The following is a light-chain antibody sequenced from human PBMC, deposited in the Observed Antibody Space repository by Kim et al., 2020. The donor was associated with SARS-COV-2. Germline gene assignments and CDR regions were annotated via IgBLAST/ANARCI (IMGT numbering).Light chain of an antibody. CDR1: QSVSNN. V-gene: IGKV3-15*01. CDR2: GAS. CDR3: QQYNNWPLT. Sequence: SCSPGERATLSCRASQSVSNNLGWYQQKRGQAPRLLIYGASTRATGIPARFSGSGSGTEFTLTISSLQSEDFAVYYCQQYNNWPLTFGQGTKLEI. J-gene: IGKJ1*01.